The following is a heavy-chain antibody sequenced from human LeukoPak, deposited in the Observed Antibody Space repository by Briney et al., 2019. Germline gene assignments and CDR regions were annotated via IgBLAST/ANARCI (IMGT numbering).Heavy chain of an antibody. CDR3: ARDHSGSSRASDV. Sequence: ASVKVSCKASGYTFTSNGITWVRQAPRQGLEWMGWISAYNDKTNYAQKFQGRITMTTDTSTSTAYMELRSLRSDDTAVYYCARDHSGSSRASDVWGQGTMVTVSS. CDR2: ISAYNDKT. V-gene: IGHV1-18*01. CDR1: GYTFTSNG. D-gene: IGHD1-26*01. J-gene: IGHJ3*01.